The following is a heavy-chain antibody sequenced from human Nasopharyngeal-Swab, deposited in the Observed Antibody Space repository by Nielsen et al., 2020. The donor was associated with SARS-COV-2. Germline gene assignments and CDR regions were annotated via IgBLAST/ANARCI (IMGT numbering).Heavy chain of an antibody. CDR2: ISYDGSNK. Sequence: GGSLRLSCAASGFTFSSYAMHWVRKAPGKGLEWVAVISYDGSNKYYADSVKGRFTISRDNSKNTLYLQMNSLRAEDTAVYYCARTLGGSYFADFDYWGQGTLVTVSS. V-gene: IGHV3-30-3*01. CDR3: ARTLGGSYFADFDY. D-gene: IGHD1-26*01. J-gene: IGHJ4*02. CDR1: GFTFSSYA.